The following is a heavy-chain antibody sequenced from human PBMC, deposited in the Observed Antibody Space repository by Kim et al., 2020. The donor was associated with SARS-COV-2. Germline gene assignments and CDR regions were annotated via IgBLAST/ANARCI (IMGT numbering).Heavy chain of an antibody. CDR3: ARDLSSSRDAFDI. Sequence: SETLSLTCTVSGGSISSGSYYWSWIRQHPGKGLEWLGYIHYSGTTYYNPSLKSRVTMSVDTSRNQFSLRLSSVTAADTAVYYCARDLSSSRDAFDIWGQG. CDR1: GGSISSGSYY. J-gene: IGHJ3*02. V-gene: IGHV4-31*03. CDR2: IHYSGTT.